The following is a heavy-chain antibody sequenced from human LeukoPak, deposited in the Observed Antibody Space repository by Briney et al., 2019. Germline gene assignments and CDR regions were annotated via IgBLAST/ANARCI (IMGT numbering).Heavy chain of an antibody. V-gene: IGHV1-2*02. D-gene: IGHD2-15*01. CDR2: INPNSGAT. J-gene: IGHJ4*02. CDR1: GYTFTGYY. Sequence: ASVKVSCKASGYTFTGYYMHWVRQAPGQGLEWMGWINPNSGATNYARKFQGRVTMTRDTSISTAYMELSRLRSDDTAVYYCARGNCSGGSCSDNLDYWGQGTLVTVSS. CDR3: ARGNCSGGSCSDNLDY.